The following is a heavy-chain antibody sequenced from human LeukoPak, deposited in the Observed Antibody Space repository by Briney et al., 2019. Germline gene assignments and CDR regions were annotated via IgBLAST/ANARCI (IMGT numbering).Heavy chain of an antibody. CDR2: ISYDGGNK. V-gene: IGHV3-30-3*01. D-gene: IGHD2-2*01. Sequence: GGSLRLSCAASGFTFSSYAMHWVRQAPSKGLEWVAVISYDGGNKYYADSVKGRFTISRDNSKNTLYLQMNSLRAEDTAVYYCARDRVVVVPAATWFRYFQHWGQGTLVTVSS. J-gene: IGHJ1*01. CDR3: ARDRVVVVPAATWFRYFQH. CDR1: GFTFSSYA.